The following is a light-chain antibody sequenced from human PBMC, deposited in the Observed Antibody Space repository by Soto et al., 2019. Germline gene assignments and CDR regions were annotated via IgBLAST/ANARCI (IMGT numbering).Light chain of an antibody. CDR1: GSSIGTNT. CDR2: GDN. V-gene: IGLV1-44*01. J-gene: IGLJ2*01. Sequence: QSVLTQPPSASGTPGQRVTISCSGSGSSIGTNTVNWYRQLPGTAPKLLIYGDNQRPSGVPDRFSGSKSGTSASLAISGLQSEDEADYYCAAWDGSLNNVLFGGGTKVDRP. CDR3: AAWDGSLNNVL.